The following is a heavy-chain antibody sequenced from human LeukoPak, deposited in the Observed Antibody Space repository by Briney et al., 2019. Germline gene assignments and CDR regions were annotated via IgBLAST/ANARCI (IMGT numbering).Heavy chain of an antibody. Sequence: SETLSLTCSVSGGSISAYYWSWLRQPPGKGLEGIGYISYSGSTNYNPSLKSPVTISVDTSKNQFSLKLSSATAADTAVYFCVRISLTFGGAYYMDVWGKGTTVTMSS. CDR1: GGSISAYY. J-gene: IGHJ6*03. V-gene: IGHV4-59*01. CDR3: VRISLTFGGAYYMDV. CDR2: ISYSGST. D-gene: IGHD3-16*01.